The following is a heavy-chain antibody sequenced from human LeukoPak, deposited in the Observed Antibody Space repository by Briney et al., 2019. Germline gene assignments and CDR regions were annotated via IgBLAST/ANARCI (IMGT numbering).Heavy chain of an antibody. CDR3: ARRMVDTAMVTTENWFDP. V-gene: IGHV4-39*07. J-gene: IGHJ5*02. CDR1: GGSISSGSYY. D-gene: IGHD5-18*01. Sequence: SETLSLTCTVSGGSISSGSYYWSWIRQPPGKGLEWIGSIYYSGSTYYNPSLKSRLTISVDTSKNQFSLKLSSVTAADTAVYYCARRMVDTAMVTTENWFDPWGRGTLVTVSS. CDR2: IYYSGST.